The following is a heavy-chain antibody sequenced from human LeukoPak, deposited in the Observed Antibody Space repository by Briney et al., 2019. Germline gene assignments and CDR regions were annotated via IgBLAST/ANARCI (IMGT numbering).Heavy chain of an antibody. CDR3: AKGGAVAGSMWFDY. J-gene: IGHJ4*02. CDR1: GFTFSSYG. V-gene: IGHV3-30*18. CDR2: ISSDGRTT. Sequence: GRSLRLSCAGSGFTFSSYGIHWVRQAPGKGLEWVAVISSDGRTTYYADSVKGRFTISRDNSKNTLYVQMNSLRVEDTAVYYCAKGGAVAGSMWFDYWGQGTLVTVSS. D-gene: IGHD6-19*01.